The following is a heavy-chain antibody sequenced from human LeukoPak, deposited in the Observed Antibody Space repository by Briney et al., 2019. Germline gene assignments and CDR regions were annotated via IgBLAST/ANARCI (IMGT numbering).Heavy chain of an antibody. CDR2: IYHSGST. D-gene: IGHD3-9*01. CDR1: GGSISSSNW. CDR3: ARSAGMYYDILTGYYYYFDY. V-gene: IGHV4-4*02. Sequence: SETLSLTCAVSGGSISSSNWWSWVRQPPGKGLEWIGEIYHSGSTNYNPSLKSRVTISVDTSKNQFSLKLSSVTAADTAVYYCARSAGMYYDILTGYYYYFDYWGQGTLVTVSS. J-gene: IGHJ4*02.